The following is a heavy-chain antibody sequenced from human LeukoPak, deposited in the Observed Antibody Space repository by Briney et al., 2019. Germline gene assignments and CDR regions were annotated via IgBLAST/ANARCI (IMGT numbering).Heavy chain of an antibody. V-gene: IGHV1-18*01. CDR3: VGGFDSGELPTSLDY. Sequence: ASVKVSCKASGYTFTSYGISWVRQAPGQGLEWMGWISAYNGNTNYAQKLQGRVTMTTDTSTSTAYMELRSLRSDDTAVYYCVGGFDSGELPTSLDYWGQGTLVTVSS. CDR1: GYTFTSYG. D-gene: IGHD1-7*01. CDR2: ISAYNGNT. J-gene: IGHJ4*02.